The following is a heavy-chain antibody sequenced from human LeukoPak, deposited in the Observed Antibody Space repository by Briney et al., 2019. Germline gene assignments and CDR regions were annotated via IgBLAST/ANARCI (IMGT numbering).Heavy chain of an antibody. D-gene: IGHD3-10*01. CDR2: IYSGGST. J-gene: IGHJ4*02. CDR3: ARDLVRGVIIV. V-gene: IGHV3-66*02. CDR1: GFTVSSNY. Sequence: GGSLRLSCAASGFTVSSNYMSWVRRAPGKGLEWVSVIYSGGSTYYADSVKGRFTISRDNSKNTLYLQMNSLRAEDTAVYYCARDLVRGVIIVWGQGTLVTVSS.